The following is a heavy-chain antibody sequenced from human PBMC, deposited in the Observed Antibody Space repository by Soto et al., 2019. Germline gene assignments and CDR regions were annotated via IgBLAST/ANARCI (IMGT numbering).Heavy chain of an antibody. J-gene: IGHJ4*02. CDR3: VRHGRDGVTIYGVAAYNFVT. D-gene: IGHD3-3*01. CDR1: GGSTRSNVYY. CDR2: MSYTTTA. Sequence: PSETLSLTCTVSGGSTRSNVYYWGWVRQAPGKGLEWIGSMSYTTTAYYNPSLRSRVLISVDTSKNQFSLRLSSVTAADTAVYYCVRHGRDGVTIYGVAAYNFVTWGQGTQVTVSS. V-gene: IGHV4-39*01.